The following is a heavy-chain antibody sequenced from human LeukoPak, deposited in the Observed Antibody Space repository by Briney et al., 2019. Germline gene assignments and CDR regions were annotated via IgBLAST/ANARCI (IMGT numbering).Heavy chain of an antibody. CDR3: ARSLYSSSWYEGVS. V-gene: IGHV4-59*08. Sequence: SETLSLTCTVSGGSISSYYWSWIRQPPGKGLEWIGYIYYSGSTYYNPSLKSRVTISVDTSKNQFSLKLSSVTAADTAVYYCARSLYSSSWYEGVSWGQGTLVTVSS. CDR1: GGSISSYY. CDR2: IYYSGST. D-gene: IGHD6-13*01. J-gene: IGHJ4*02.